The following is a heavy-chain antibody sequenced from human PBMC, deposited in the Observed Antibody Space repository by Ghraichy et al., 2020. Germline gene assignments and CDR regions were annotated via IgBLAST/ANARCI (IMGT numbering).Heavy chain of an antibody. J-gene: IGHJ6*02. D-gene: IGHD5-12*01. CDR2: IYYSGST. CDR3: ARDRRYSGYDWGEYYYYYGMDV. Sequence: SETLSLTYTVSGGSISSYYWSWIRQPPGKGLEWIGYIYYSGSTNYNPSLKSRVTISVDTSKNQFSLKLSSVTAADTAVYYCARDRRYSGYDWGEYYYYYGMDVWGQGTTVTVSS. V-gene: IGHV4-59*01. CDR1: GGSISSYY.